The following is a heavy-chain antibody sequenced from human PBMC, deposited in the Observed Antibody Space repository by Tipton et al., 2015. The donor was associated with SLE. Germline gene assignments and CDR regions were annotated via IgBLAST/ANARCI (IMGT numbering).Heavy chain of an antibody. CDR2: ISGSSRYT. J-gene: IGHJ6*03. CDR3: ARGRGDILTGYYGGVDYYYYDMDV. D-gene: IGHD3-9*01. CDR1: GFTFSSYN. Sequence: SLRLSCAASGFTFSSYNINWVRQAPGKGPEWVSSISGSSRYTYYADSVKGRFTISRDNAKNSLYLQMSSLRAEDTAVYYCARGRGDILTGYYGGVDYYYYDMDVWGKGTTVTVSS. V-gene: IGHV3-21*01.